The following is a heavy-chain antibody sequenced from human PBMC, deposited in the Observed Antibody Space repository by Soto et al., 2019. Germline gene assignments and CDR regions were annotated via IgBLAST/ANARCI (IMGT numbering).Heavy chain of an antibody. CDR3: ARDKITGLFDY. J-gene: IGHJ4*02. Sequence: SETLSLTCAVYGGSFSGYYCTWILQPPGTGLEWIGEINHSGSTNYNPSLKSRVTISVDTSKNQFSLKLTSVTAADTAVYYCARDKITGLFDYWGQGTLVTSPQ. CDR2: INHSGST. CDR1: GGSFSGYY. D-gene: IGHD2-8*02. V-gene: IGHV4-34*01.